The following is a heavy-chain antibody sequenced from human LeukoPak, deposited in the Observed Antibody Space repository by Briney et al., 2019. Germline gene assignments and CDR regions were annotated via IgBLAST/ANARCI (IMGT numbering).Heavy chain of an antibody. CDR1: GYTFTSYG. V-gene: IGHV1-8*01. Sequence: GASVKVSCKASGYTFTSYGINWVRQATGQGLEWMGWMNPNSGNTGYAQKFQGRVTMTRNTSISTAYMELSSLRSEDAAVYYCASSDCSGGSCYSDAFDIWGQGTMVTVSS. J-gene: IGHJ3*02. CDR3: ASSDCSGGSCYSDAFDI. D-gene: IGHD2-15*01. CDR2: MNPNSGNT.